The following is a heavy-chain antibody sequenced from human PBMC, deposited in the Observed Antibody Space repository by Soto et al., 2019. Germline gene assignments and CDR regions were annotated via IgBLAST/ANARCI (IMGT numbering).Heavy chain of an antibody. CDR1: GFSLSSRKMG. D-gene: IGHD3-3*01. J-gene: IGHJ4*02. V-gene: IGHV2-5*02. CDR2: IYWDDDK. Sequence: SGPTLVNPPQTLTLTCXFSGFSLSSRKMGVGWIRHPPGKALEWLALIYWDDDKRYRPSLNNRLTITKDTSKNQVLLTMTNLDAVDTATYYCAQTCYYDLFPFDYWGQGTLVTVSS. CDR3: AQTCYYDLFPFDY.